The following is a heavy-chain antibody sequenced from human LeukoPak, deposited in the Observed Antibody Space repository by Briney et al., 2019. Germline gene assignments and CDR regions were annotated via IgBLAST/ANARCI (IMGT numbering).Heavy chain of an antibody. Sequence: GGSLRLSCAASGFTFSSYAMSWVRQAPGKGLEWVSSISGSGGSAYYADSVKGRFTISRDNSKNTLYLQMNSLRAEDTAVYYCAKEEYYYDSSGPFDCWGQGTLVTVSS. D-gene: IGHD3-22*01. CDR2: ISGSGGSA. V-gene: IGHV3-23*01. CDR3: AKEEYYYDSSGPFDC. CDR1: GFTFSSYA. J-gene: IGHJ4*02.